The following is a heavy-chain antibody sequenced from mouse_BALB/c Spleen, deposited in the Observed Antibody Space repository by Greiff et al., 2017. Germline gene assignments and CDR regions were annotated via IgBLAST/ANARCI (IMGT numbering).Heavy chain of an antibody. CDR2: INPSTGYT. D-gene: IGHD2-4*01. V-gene: IGHV1-7*01. CDR1: GYTFTSYW. J-gene: IGHJ2*01. Sequence: QVQLQQSGAELAKPGASVKMSCKASGYTFTSYWMHWVKQRPGQGLEWIGYINPSTGYTEYNQKFKDKATLTADKSSSTAYMQLRSLTSEDSAVYYCARSDYDYDGDYFDYWGQGTTLTVSA. CDR3: ARSDYDYDGDYFDY.